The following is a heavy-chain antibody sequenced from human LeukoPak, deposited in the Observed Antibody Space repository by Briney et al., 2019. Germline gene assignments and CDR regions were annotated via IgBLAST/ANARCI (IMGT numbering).Heavy chain of an antibody. CDR2: IRYDGSNK. CDR1: GFTFSSYG. D-gene: IGHD2-2*01. Sequence: PGGSLRLSCAASGFTFSSYGMHWVRQAPGKGLEWVEFIRYDGSNKYYADSVKGRFTISRDNSKNTLYLQMNSLRAEDTAVYYCAKGSCGTSCYGVDYWGQGTLVTVSS. CDR3: AKGSCGTSCYGVDY. J-gene: IGHJ4*02. V-gene: IGHV3-30*02.